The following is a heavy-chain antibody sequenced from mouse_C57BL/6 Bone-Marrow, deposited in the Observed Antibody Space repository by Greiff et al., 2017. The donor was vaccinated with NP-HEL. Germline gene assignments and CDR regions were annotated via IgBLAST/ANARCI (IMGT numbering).Heavy chain of an antibody. V-gene: IGHV1-82*01. Sequence: QVQLQQSGPELVKPGASVKISCTASGYAFSSSWMNWVKQRPGKGLEWIGRICPGDGGTNYNGKFKGKATLTADKSSSTAYMQLSSPTSEYSAVYFCARGNWDHFDVWGTGTTVTVSS. CDR2: ICPGDGGT. J-gene: IGHJ1*03. CDR3: ARGNWDHFDV. CDR1: GYAFSSSW. D-gene: IGHD4-1*01.